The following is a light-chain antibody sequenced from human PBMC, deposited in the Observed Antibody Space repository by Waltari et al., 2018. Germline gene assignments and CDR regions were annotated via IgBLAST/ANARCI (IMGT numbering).Light chain of an antibody. Sequence: EIVLTQSPAPLSVSSWERATLSCRASPSVSSYLAWYQQKPGQAPRLLIYDASNRATGIPARFSGSGSGTDFTLTISSLEPEDFAVYYCQQRSTSLWTFGPGTKVDIK. CDR1: PSVSSY. CDR3: QQRSTSLWT. V-gene: IGKV3-11*01. CDR2: DAS. J-gene: IGKJ3*01.